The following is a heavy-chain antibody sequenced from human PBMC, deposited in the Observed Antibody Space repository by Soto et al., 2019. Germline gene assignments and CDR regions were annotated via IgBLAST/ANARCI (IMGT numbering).Heavy chain of an antibody. CDR3: ARDEGGKTGRGHYYYGMDV. CDR2: ISSSSNYI. D-gene: IGHD3-10*01. Sequence: GGSLRLSCAASGFTLSSYSLNWVRQAPGKGLEWVSSISSSSNYIYYADSVKGRFTITRDNAKNSLYLEMNSLRAVDTAVYYCARDEGGKTGRGHYYYGMDVWGQGTTVTVSS. J-gene: IGHJ6*02. CDR1: GFTLSSYS. V-gene: IGHV3-21*01.